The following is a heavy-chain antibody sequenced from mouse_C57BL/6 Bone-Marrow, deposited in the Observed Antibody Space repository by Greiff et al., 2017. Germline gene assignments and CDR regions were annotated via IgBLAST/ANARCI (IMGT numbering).Heavy chain of an antibody. V-gene: IGHV1-59*01. J-gene: IGHJ3*01. CDR1: GYTFTSYW. CDR3: ARLGDYDWFAY. D-gene: IGHD2-4*01. Sequence: QVQLQQPGAELVRPGTSVKLSCKASGYTFTSYWMHWVKQRPGQGLEWIGVIDPSDSYTNYNQKFKGKATLTVDTSSSTAYMQLSSLTSEDSAVYYCARLGDYDWFAYWGQGTLVTVSA. CDR2: IDPSDSYT.